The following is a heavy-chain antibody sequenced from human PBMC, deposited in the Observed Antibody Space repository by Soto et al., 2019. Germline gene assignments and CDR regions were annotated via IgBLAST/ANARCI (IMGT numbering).Heavy chain of an antibody. J-gene: IGHJ3*02. D-gene: IGHD3-3*01. Sequence: GASVKVSCKASGYTFTSYGISWVRQAPGQGLEWMGWISAYNGNTNYAQKLQGRVTMTTDTSTSTAYMELRSLRSDDTAVYYCASKITIFGAGPNAFDIWGQGTMVTVS. CDR1: GYTFTSYG. CDR3: ASKITIFGAGPNAFDI. V-gene: IGHV1-18*01. CDR2: ISAYNGNT.